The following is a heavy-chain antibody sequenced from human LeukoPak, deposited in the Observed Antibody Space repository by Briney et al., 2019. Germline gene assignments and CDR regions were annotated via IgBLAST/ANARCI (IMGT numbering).Heavy chain of an antibody. CDR1: GGSISSSNW. CDR2: IYHSGST. CDR3: ARVRRDYDSSGYYFDY. V-gene: IGHV4-4*02. Sequence: PSETLSLTCAVSGGSISSSNWWSWVRQPPGKGLEWIGEIYHSGSTYYNPSLKSRVTISVDRSKNQFSLKLSSVTAADTAVYYCARVRRDYDSSGYYFDYWGQGTLVTVSS. J-gene: IGHJ4*02. D-gene: IGHD3-22*01.